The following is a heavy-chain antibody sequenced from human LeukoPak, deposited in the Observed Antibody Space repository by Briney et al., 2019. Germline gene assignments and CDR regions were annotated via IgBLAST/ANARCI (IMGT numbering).Heavy chain of an antibody. V-gene: IGHV3-33*01. CDR1: GFTFSNYG. CDR3: ARGGCRSTSCYDY. J-gene: IGHJ4*02. CDR2: IWYDGNNK. Sequence: GGALRLSCAASGFTFSNYGMHWVRQAPGKGLEWVADIWYDGNNKYYADSVRGRFTISRDNSKNTLSLQMNSLRGEDTAVYYCARGGCRSTSCYDYWGPGTLVTVSS. D-gene: IGHD2-2*01.